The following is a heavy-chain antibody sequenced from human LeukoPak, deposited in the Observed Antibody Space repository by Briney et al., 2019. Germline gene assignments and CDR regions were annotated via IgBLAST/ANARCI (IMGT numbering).Heavy chain of an antibody. D-gene: IGHD4-11*01. CDR3: AKDAQRGFDYSNSLDY. V-gene: IGHV3-33*06. Sequence: PGGSLRLSCAASGFTFSHYGMHWVRQAPGRGLGWVAVIWNDGSNKYYADSVKGRFTISRDNSKNTLYLQMNSLRAEDTAVYYCAKDAQRGFDYSNSLDYWGQGTLVTVSS. CDR2: IWNDGSNK. CDR1: GFTFSHYG. J-gene: IGHJ4*02.